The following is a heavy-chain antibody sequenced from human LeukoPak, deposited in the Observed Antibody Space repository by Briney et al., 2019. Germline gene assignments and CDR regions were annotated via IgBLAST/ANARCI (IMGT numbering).Heavy chain of an antibody. CDR3: TKAPAGPEYSDNWRFGYNWFDP. CDR2: IGTTAK. J-gene: IGHJ5*02. V-gene: IGHV3-23*01. D-gene: IGHD5-12*01. CDR1: GFTFSDYY. Sequence: GGSLRLSCAVSGFTFSDYYMSWIRQAPGKGLEWVSGIGTTAKYYADSVKGRFTISRDNSRNTLYLQMNSLRAEDTAIYYCTKAPAGPEYSDNWRFGYNWFDPWGQGTLVTVSS.